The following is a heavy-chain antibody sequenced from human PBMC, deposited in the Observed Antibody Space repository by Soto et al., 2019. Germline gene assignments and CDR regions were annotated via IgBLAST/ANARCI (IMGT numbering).Heavy chain of an antibody. V-gene: IGHV3-66*01. J-gene: IGHJ4*02. CDR2: IYSGGAT. CDR1: GFTASNNY. Sequence: EVQLVESGGGLVQPGGSLRLSCAASGFTASNNYMRWVRQAPGKGLEWVSLIYSGGATYYADSAKGRFTISRDNSKNTLYLQMNSLRAEDTAVYYCARDGTYNWVGGQGILVTVSS. D-gene: IGHD1-1*01. CDR3: ARDGTYNWV.